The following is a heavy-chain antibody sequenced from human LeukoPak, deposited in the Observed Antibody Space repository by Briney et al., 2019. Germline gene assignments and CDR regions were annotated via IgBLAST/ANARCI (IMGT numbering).Heavy chain of an antibody. CDR1: GFTFSSYT. CDR3: ARYSSSSDAFDI. Sequence: GGSLRLSCAASGFTFSSYTMYWVRQAPGKGLEWVAVISYDGSNKYYADSVKGRFTISRDNSKNTLHLQMNCLRTEDTAVYYCARYSSSSDAFDIWGQGTMVTVSS. V-gene: IGHV3-30-3*01. D-gene: IGHD6-13*01. J-gene: IGHJ3*02. CDR2: ISYDGSNK.